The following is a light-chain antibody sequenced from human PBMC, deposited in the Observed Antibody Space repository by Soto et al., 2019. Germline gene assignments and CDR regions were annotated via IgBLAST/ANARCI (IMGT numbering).Light chain of an antibody. CDR1: QSVSSN. V-gene: IGKV3D-15*01. Sequence: EIVMTQSPATLSVYPGERATLSCRASQSVSSNLAWYQQKPGQAPRLLIYGASTRAAGIPDRFSGSGSGTDFTLTITRLEPEDSAVYFCQQYTGPPTTFGQGRRLEI. J-gene: IGKJ5*01. CDR3: QQYTGPPTT. CDR2: GAS.